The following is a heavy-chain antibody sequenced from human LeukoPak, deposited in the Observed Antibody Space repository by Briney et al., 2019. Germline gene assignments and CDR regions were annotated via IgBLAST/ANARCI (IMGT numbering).Heavy chain of an antibody. CDR3: ARGGYYYDSSGYSHLPDY. CDR2: IIPIVGTT. V-gene: IGHV1-69*13. CDR1: GYTFTRYG. D-gene: IGHD3-22*01. Sequence: SVKVSCKASGYTFTRYGISWVRQAPGQGLEWMGGIIPIVGTTNYAQMFQGRVTITADESTSTAYMELSSLRSEDTAVYYCARGGYYYDSSGYSHLPDYWGQGTLVTVSS. J-gene: IGHJ4*02.